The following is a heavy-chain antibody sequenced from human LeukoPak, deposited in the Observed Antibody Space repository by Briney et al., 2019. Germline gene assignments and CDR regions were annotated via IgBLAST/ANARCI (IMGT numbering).Heavy chain of an antibody. CDR1: GFTFTDYY. V-gene: IGHV1-2*02. D-gene: IGHD2/OR15-2a*01. Sequence: ASMKVSCKSSGFTFTDYYIHWVRQAPGQGLEWMGYIGPHSSATSSPQEFQGRVTMTRDTSMSTAYMELTRLTSDDTAVYYCAREGNGLLSKDFDYWGQETLVTVSS. CDR2: IGPHSSAT. J-gene: IGHJ4*02. CDR3: AREGNGLLSKDFDY.